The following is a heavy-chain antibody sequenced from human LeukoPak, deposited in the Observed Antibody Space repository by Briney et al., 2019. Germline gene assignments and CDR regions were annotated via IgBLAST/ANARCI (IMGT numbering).Heavy chain of an antibody. Sequence: PSETLSLTCTVSGGSISSYYWSWIRQPAGKGLEWIGRIYSTGSTNYNPSLKSRVTMSVDTSKNQFSQRLRSVTAADTAVYYCARQIASAGTAGFDFWGQGALVTVSS. D-gene: IGHD6-13*01. V-gene: IGHV4-4*07. J-gene: IGHJ4*02. CDR3: ARQIASAGTAGFDF. CDR2: IYSTGST. CDR1: GGSISSYY.